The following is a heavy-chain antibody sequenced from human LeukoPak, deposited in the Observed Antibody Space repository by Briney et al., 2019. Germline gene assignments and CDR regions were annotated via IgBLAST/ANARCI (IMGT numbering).Heavy chain of an antibody. J-gene: IGHJ4*02. CDR3: AKNGVLGVVTSYYFDY. V-gene: IGHV3-23*01. D-gene: IGHD3-3*01. CDR2: ISGSGGST. CDR1: GFTFSSYA. Sequence: PGGSLRLSCAASGFTFSSYAMSWVRQAPGKGLEWVSAISGSGGSTYYADSVKGRFTISRDNSKNTLYLQMNSLRAEDTAVYYCAKNGVLGVVTSYYFDYWGQGTLVTVSS.